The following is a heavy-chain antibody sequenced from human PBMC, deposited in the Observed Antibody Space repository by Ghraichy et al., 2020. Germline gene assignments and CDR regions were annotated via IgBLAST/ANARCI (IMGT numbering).Heavy chain of an antibody. CDR3: VKDGTYCGGDCSPGYFDY. D-gene: IGHD2-21*01. V-gene: IGHV3-64D*06. J-gene: IGHJ4*02. CDR2: ISSNGGST. Sequence: GGSLRLSCSASGFTFSSYAMHWVRQAPGKGLEYVSAISSNGGSTYYADSVKGRFTISRDNSKNTLYLQMSSLRAEDTAVYYCVKDGTYCGGDCSPGYFDYWGQGTLVTVSS. CDR1: GFTFSSYA.